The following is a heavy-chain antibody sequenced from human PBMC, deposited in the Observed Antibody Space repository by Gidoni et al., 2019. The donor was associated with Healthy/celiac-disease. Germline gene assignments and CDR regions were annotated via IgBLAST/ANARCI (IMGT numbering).Heavy chain of an antibody. CDR2: IGSSGSSI. J-gene: IGHJ6*02. V-gene: IGHV3-48*04. CDR1: GFPFSGYS. D-gene: IGHD1-7*01. Sequence: EVQLVESGGGLVQPGGSLRLSCAASGFPFSGYSINWVRQAPGKGLEGVSYIGSSGSSIYYADSVKGRFTISRDNAKNSLYLQMNSLRAEDTAVYYCGREGRGTPSGGMDVWGQGTTVTVSS. CDR3: GREGRGTPSGGMDV.